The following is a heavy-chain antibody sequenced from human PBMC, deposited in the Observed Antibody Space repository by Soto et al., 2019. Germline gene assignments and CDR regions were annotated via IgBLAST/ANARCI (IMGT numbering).Heavy chain of an antibody. CDR2: IFSNDEK. J-gene: IGHJ6*02. D-gene: IGHD3-10*01. Sequence: SGPTLVNPTETLTLTCTVSGFSLSNARMGVSWIRQPPGKALEWLAHIFSNDEKSYSTSLKSRLTISKDTSKSQVVLTMTNMDPVDTATYYCALFTLPYFGESQYYYYYYGMDVWGQGTTVTVSS. CDR3: ALFTLPYFGESQYYYYYYGMDV. CDR1: GFSLSNARMG. V-gene: IGHV2-26*01.